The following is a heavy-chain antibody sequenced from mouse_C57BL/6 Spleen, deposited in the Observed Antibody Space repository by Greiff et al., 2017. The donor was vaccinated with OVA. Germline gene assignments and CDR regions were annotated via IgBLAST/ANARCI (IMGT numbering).Heavy chain of an antibody. Sequence: EVKLVESEGGLVQPGSSMTLSCTASGFTFSDYYMAWVRQVPEKGLEWVANINYDGSSTYYLDSLTRRFIISRDNAKNILYLQMSSLKSEYTATYYGARCDYYGSSPYFDYWGQGTTLTVSS. J-gene: IGHJ2*01. CDR3: ARCDYYGSSPYFDY. CDR2: INYDGSST. V-gene: IGHV5-16*01. D-gene: IGHD1-1*01. CDR1: GFTFSDYY.